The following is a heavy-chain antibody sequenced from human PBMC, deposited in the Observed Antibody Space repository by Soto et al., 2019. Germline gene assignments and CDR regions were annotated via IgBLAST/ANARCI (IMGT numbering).Heavy chain of an antibody. V-gene: IGHV3-30-3*01. D-gene: IGHD1-1*01. CDR3: AIDSNNYRDYYHGMDV. CDR2: ISYDGSNK. J-gene: IGHJ6*02. CDR1: GFTFSSYA. Sequence: QVQLVESGGGVVQPGRSLRLSCAASGFTFSSYAMYWVRQAPGKGLEWAAHISYDGSNKHYADSVKGRFTISRDNYKNPLYLKMNSLRVEDTAVYYCAIDSNNYRDYYHGMDVWGQGTTVTVSS.